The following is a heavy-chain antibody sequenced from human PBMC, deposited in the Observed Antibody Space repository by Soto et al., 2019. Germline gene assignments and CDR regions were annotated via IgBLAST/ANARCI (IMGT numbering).Heavy chain of an antibody. CDR1: GDSISSDNYF. J-gene: IGHJ3*02. V-gene: IGHV4-30-4*01. D-gene: IGHD2-8*01. CDR3: AREVNVVALSDAFDI. CDR2: ISNRGTP. Sequence: QVQLQESGPGLVKPSQTLSLICTVSGDSISSDNYFWSWIRQPPGQGLEWIGYISNRGTPYYNPSLQSRVTISLDTSKNRFPLDMYSVTAADTAVYYCAREVNVVALSDAFDIWGQGTMVTVSS.